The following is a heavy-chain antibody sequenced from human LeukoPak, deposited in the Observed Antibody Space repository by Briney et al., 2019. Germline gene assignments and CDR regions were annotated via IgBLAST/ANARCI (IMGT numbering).Heavy chain of an antibody. V-gene: IGHV4-31*03. J-gene: IGHJ4*02. CDR1: GGSFSSGGYY. CDR2: IYYSGGT. Sequence: PSETLSLTCTVSGGSFSSGGYYWSWIRQHPGKGLEWIGYIYYSGGTYYNPSLKSRVSISVDTSKDQFSLKLNSVTAADTAVYYRARGVNPDLNYFDYWGQGTLVTVSS. CDR3: ARGVNPDLNYFDY. D-gene: IGHD1-14*01.